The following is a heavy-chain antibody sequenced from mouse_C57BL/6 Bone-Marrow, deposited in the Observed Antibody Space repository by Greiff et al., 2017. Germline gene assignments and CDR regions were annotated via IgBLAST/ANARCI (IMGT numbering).Heavy chain of an antibody. D-gene: IGHD1-1*01. CDR2: IYPRSGNT. CDR1: GYTFTSYG. Sequence: QVQLKESGAELARPGASVKLSCKASGYTFTSYGISWVKQRTGQGLEWIGEIYPRSGNTYYNEKFKGKATLTADKSSSTAYMELRSLTSEDSAVYFCAREIDFQYYGSSYTPYWYFDDWGTGTTVTVSS. J-gene: IGHJ1*03. V-gene: IGHV1-81*01. CDR3: AREIDFQYYGSSYTPYWYFDD.